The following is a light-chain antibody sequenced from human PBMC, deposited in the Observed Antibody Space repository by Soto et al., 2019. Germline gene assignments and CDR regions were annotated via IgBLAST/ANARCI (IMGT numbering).Light chain of an antibody. CDR3: QQYGSSPRT. CDR2: GAS. CDR1: QSISRY. Sequence: IVLTQSPGTLSLSPWERTTLSCMASQSISRYLAWYHQKPVQAPMLLIYGASSRATGIPDRFSGSGSGTDFTLTISRLEPEDFAVYYCQQYGSSPRTFGQGTKV. V-gene: IGKV3-20*01. J-gene: IGKJ1*01.